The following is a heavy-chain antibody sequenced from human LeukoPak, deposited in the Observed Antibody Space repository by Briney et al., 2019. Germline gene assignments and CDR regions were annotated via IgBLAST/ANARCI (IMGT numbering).Heavy chain of an antibody. CDR2: ISSSSNSI. CDR3: TSTYLGGF. CDR1: GFTFSSYG. J-gene: IGHJ4*02. V-gene: IGHV3-48*01. D-gene: IGHD4-23*01. Sequence: PGGSLRLSCAGSGFTFSSYGMNWVRQAPGKGLEWVSYISSSSNSIYYADSVKGRFTISRDNAKNSLYLQMNGLRAEDTAVYYCTSTYLGGFWGRGTLVTVSS.